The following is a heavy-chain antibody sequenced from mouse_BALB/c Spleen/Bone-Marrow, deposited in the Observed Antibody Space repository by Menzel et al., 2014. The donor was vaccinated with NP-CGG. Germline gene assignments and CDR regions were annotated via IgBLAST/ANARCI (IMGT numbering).Heavy chain of an antibody. J-gene: IGHJ3*01. D-gene: IGHD1-1*01. CDR3: ARLSYYGRFAY. Sequence: DVMLVESGGGLVQPGGSLKLSCAASGFDFSRYWMSWVRQAPGKGLEWIGEINPDSSTINYTPSLKYKFIISRDNAENTLYLQMSKVRSEDTALYYCARLSYYGRFAYWGQGTLVTVSA. V-gene: IGHV4-1*02. CDR1: GFDFSRYW. CDR2: INPDSSTI.